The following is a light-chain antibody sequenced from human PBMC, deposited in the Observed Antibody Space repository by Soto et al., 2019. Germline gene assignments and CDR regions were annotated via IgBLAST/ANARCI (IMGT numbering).Light chain of an antibody. CDR2: GAS. J-gene: IGKJ1*01. V-gene: IGKV3-15*01. CDR1: QSSSGN. CDR3: QQYNNWPGT. Sequence: EIIMTQSPATLSVSPGEGVTLSCRASQSSSGNLAWYQHKPCQPPRLLISGASARATGFPARFSGSGSGTEFTITISSLQSEDFSVYYCQQYNNWPGTFGQGTKVEIK.